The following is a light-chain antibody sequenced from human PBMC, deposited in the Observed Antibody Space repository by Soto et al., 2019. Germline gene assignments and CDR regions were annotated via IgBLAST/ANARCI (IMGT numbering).Light chain of an antibody. CDR1: QSVSSY. Sequence: ESVLTQSPATLSLSPGERATLSCRASQSVSSYLAWYQQKPGQAPRLLIYDASNRATGIPARFSGSGSGTDFTLTISSLEPEDFAVYYCQQRSNWRITFGQGTRRENK. J-gene: IGKJ5*01. CDR3: QQRSNWRIT. V-gene: IGKV3-11*01. CDR2: DAS.